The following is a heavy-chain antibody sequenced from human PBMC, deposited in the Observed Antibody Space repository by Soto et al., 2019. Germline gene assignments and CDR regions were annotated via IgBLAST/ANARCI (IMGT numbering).Heavy chain of an antibody. Sequence: EEQLVESGGAVVQPGGSLRLSCEASGFTFGSYTMHWVRQAPGKGLEWVSLISWNGGSSFYADSVKGRFTISRDNSRDSLYLQMNSLTPEASALYYCAKNIEAHGWGGGDVWGHGTTVTVSS. J-gene: IGHJ6*02. CDR2: ISWNGGSS. CDR3: AKNIEAHGWGGGDV. CDR1: GFTFGSYT. D-gene: IGHD3-10*01. V-gene: IGHV3-43*01.